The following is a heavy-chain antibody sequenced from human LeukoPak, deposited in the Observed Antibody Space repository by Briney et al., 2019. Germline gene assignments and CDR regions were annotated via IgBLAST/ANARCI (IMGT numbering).Heavy chain of an antibody. CDR2: INHSGST. V-gene: IGHV4-34*01. Sequence: SETLSLTCAVYGGSFSGYYWSWIRQPPGKGLEWIGEINHSGSTNYNPSLKSRVTISVDTSKNQFFLKLSSVTAADTAVYYCARYYYYYMDVWGKGTTVTVSS. CDR3: ARYYYYYMDV. CDR1: GGSFSGYY. J-gene: IGHJ6*03.